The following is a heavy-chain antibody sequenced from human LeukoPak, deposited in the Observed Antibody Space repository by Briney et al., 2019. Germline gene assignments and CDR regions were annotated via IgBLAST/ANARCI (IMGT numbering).Heavy chain of an antibody. J-gene: IGHJ4*02. Sequence: GGSLRLSCAASGFTFSSYAMHWVRQAPGKGLEWVAVISYDGSNKYYADSVKGRFTISRDNSKNTLYLQINSLRAEDTAVYYCARERTTVTYFDYWGQGTLVTVSS. CDR2: ISYDGSNK. CDR3: ARERTTVTYFDY. V-gene: IGHV3-30-3*01. CDR1: GFTFSSYA. D-gene: IGHD4-17*01.